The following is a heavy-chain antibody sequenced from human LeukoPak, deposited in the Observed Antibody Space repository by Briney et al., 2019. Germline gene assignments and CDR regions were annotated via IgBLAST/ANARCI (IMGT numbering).Heavy chain of an antibody. J-gene: IGHJ4*02. CDR2: IYSSGTT. Sequence: SETLSLTCTVSGGSINSYYWSWMWQPAGKGLEWIGRIYSSGTTIYNSPLKSRVTMSVDTSKNQMSLKLNSVTAADTAVYYCARSMYYEFWSGPFDYWGQGILVTVSS. CDR1: GGSINSYY. V-gene: IGHV4-4*07. D-gene: IGHD3-3*01. CDR3: ARSMYYEFWSGPFDY.